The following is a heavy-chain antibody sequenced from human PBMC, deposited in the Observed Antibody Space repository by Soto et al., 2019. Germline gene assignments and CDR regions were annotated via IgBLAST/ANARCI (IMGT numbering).Heavy chain of an antibody. CDR1: GFTFKTYD. V-gene: IGHV3-30*03. D-gene: IGHD5-12*01. Sequence: LRLSCAASGFTFKTYDMHWVRQAPGKGLEWVAIISFDGNNKYYADSVKGRFTISRDNSKNTLSLNMNSLRPNDTGIYYCARDRRGYTTSDWGQGTLVTVS. CDR3: ARDRRGYTTSD. CDR2: ISFDGNNK. J-gene: IGHJ4*02.